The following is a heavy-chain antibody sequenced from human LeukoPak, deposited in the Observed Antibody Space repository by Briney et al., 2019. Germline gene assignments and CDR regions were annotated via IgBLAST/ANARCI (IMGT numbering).Heavy chain of an antibody. CDR2: MFSGGST. J-gene: IGHJ4*02. D-gene: IGHD6-19*01. V-gene: IGHV3-53*01. Sequence: GGSVGLSCAVSGFPVSSNFMSWVRQAPGKGLQSVSIMFSGGSTDYADTVRGRFSISRDSSQNTVSLQMNSLRVEDTAIYYCARGDGSGWALDKWGQGTLVTVSS. CDR3: ARGDGSGWALDK. CDR1: GFPVSSNF.